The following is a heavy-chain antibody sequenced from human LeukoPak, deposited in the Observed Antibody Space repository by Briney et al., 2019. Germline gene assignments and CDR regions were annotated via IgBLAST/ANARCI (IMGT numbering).Heavy chain of an antibody. J-gene: IGHJ3*02. CDR1: GGSISATGYF. D-gene: IGHD3/OR15-3a*01. CDR2: IYYSGIT. Sequence: SETLSLTCTVSGGSISATGYFWGWIHQPPGKGLEWIGSIYYSGITHYNPSLKSRVTISVDTSKNQFSLKLSSVTAADTAVYYCARVDLQNAFDIWGQGTVVTVS. CDR3: ARVDLQNAFDI. V-gene: IGHV4-39*07.